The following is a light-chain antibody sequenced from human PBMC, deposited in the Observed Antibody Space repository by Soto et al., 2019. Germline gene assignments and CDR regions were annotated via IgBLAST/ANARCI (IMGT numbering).Light chain of an antibody. CDR3: QQYNKWPTET. CDR2: GPS. J-gene: IGKJ1*01. Sequence: TQSACPLSLSRGERATLACRTSQNIXSNLAWYKGRPGQSTRILIXGPSTRATGIPARFSGSGSGTEFTLTISSLQSEDFAVYYCQQYNKWPTETFGQGTKVDIK. V-gene: IGKV3-15*01. CDR1: QNIXSN.